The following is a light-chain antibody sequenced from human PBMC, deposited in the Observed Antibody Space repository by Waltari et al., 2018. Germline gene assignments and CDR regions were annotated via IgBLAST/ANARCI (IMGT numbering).Light chain of an antibody. V-gene: IGKV1-33*01. CDR2: DAS. Sequence: DIQLTQSSSSLSASVGVRVSITCRASQPITNYLNWYQQKPGKAPRLLIYDASNLQAGVPSRFSGSQSGTEFTFTIASLQPEDVATYYCQRYDNLPVFAFGPGTKLDIQ. J-gene: IGKJ3*01. CDR1: QPITNY. CDR3: QRYDNLPVFA.